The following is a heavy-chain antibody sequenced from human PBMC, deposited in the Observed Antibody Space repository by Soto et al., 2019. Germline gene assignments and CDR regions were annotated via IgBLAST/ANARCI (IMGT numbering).Heavy chain of an antibody. CDR2: INEDGSEK. D-gene: IGHD3-16*01. CDR3: ARTGWPQSSYYFDY. Sequence: GGSLRLSCAASGFSFSLFWMSWVRQTPGKGLEWVANINEDGSEKFFADSVKGRFTISRDNAKNSLSLQMNSLTADDTTVYYCARTGWPQSSYYFDYWGQGTLVTVSS. J-gene: IGHJ4*02. CDR1: GFSFSLFW. V-gene: IGHV3-7*03.